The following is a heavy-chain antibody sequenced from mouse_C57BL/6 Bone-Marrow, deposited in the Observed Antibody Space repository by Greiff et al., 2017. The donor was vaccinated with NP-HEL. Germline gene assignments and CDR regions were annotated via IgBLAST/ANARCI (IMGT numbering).Heavy chain of an antibody. CDR3: ARQGGTWFAY. CDR1: GFTFSDYY. J-gene: IGHJ3*01. Sequence: EVKVVESGGGLVQPGGSLKLSCAASGFTFSDYYMYWVRQTPEQRLEWVAYISNGGGSTYYPDTVKGRFTISRDNAKNTLYLQMSRLKSEDTAMYYCARQGGTWFAYWGQGTLVTVSA. CDR2: ISNGGGST. V-gene: IGHV5-12*01.